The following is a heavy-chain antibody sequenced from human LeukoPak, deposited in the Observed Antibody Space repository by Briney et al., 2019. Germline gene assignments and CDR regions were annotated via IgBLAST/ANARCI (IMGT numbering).Heavy chain of an antibody. J-gene: IGHJ3*02. V-gene: IGHV3-74*01. CDR2: INSDGSTT. Sequence: PGGSLRLSCAVSGFTFSSYWMHWVRQAPGKGLVWVSRINSDGSTTSYADSVKGRFTISRDNAKNTLYLQMNSLRAEDTAVYYCASLYYDSSGPDAFDIWGQGTMVTVSS. CDR1: GFTFSSYW. D-gene: IGHD3-22*01. CDR3: ASLYYDSSGPDAFDI.